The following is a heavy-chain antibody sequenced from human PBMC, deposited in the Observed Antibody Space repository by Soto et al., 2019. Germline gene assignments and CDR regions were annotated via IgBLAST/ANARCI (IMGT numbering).Heavy chain of an antibody. CDR1: GGTFSSYA. V-gene: IGHV1-69*12. Sequence: QVQLVQSGAEVKKPGSSVKVSCKASGGTFSSYAISWVRQAPGQGLEWMGGIIPIFGTANYAQKFQGRVTITADEXXSXAXXERSSLRSEDTAVYYCASEGQASGSSHYYYYGMDVWGQGTTVTVSS. CDR2: IIPIFGTA. J-gene: IGHJ6*02. D-gene: IGHD1-26*01. CDR3: ASEGQASGSSHYYYYGMDV.